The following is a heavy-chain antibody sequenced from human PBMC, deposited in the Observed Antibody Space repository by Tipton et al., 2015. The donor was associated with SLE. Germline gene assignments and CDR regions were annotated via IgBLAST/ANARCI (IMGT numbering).Heavy chain of an antibody. CDR2: ISSSGSAI. CDR1: EFTFSNFD. D-gene: IGHD4-23*01. V-gene: IGHV3-48*03. J-gene: IGHJ6*03. Sequence: SLRLSCVASEFTFSNFDMNWVRQAPGKGLEWVSYISSSGSAIYYADSVKGRFTVSRDNAKKSLYLQMSSLRAEDAAVYYCARGKNEVYGGYRGFYFYMDVWGRGTTVTVSS. CDR3: ARGKNEVYGGYRGFYFYMDV.